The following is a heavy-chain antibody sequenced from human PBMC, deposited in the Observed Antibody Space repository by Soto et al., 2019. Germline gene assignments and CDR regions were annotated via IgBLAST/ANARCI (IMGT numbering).Heavy chain of an antibody. V-gene: IGHV3-23*01. D-gene: IGHD6-19*01. CDR1: GFTFSSYA. Sequence: GGSLRLSCAASGFTFSSYAMSWVRQAPGKGLEWVSAISGSGGSTYYADSVKGRFTISRDNSKNTLYLQMNSLRAEDTAVYYCAKALPPGGIAVAGDFDYWGQGTLVTVSS. CDR2: ISGSGGST. CDR3: AKALPPGGIAVAGDFDY. J-gene: IGHJ4*02.